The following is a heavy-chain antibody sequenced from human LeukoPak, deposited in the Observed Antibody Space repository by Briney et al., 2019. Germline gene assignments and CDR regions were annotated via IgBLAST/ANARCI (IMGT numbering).Heavy chain of an antibody. J-gene: IGHJ5*02. CDR1: GGSFSDYY. CDR3: ARGSRRFDP. V-gene: IGHV4-34*01. Sequence: SETLSLTCAVYGGSFSDYYWSWIRQSPGKGLEWIGEINHTGSTKYNPSLKSRVTISVDTSKNQFSLKLSPMTAADTAIYYCARGSRRFDPWGQGTLVTVSS. CDR2: INHTGST.